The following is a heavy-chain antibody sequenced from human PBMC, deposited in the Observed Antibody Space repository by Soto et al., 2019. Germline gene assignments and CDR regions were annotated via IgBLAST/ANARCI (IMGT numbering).Heavy chain of an antibody. CDR3: ARVRVVSGWFVSWYFDL. CDR1: EFTFSSYW. V-gene: IGHV3-7*05. J-gene: IGHJ2*01. Sequence: EVQLVESGGGLVQRGGSLRLSCGASEFTFSSYWMSWVRQAPGKGLEWVANIKQDGSEKNYVDSVKGRFTISRDNAKNSLFQQMNSLRAEDTAVYYCARVRVVSGWFVSWYFDLWGRGTLVTVPS. CDR2: IKQDGSEK. D-gene: IGHD6-19*01.